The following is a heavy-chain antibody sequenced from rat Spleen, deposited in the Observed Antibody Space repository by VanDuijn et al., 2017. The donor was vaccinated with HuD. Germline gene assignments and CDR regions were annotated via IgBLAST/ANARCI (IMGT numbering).Heavy chain of an antibody. J-gene: IGHJ4*01. CDR2: IWGDGST. V-gene: IGHV2-1*01. CDR3: TRNRYRYTSGYVMDA. CDR1: GFSLISNS. D-gene: IGHD1-5*01. Sequence: QVQLRESGPGLVQPSQTLSLTCTVSGFSLISNSVHWVRQPPGKGLEWMGGIWGDGSTDFNSALKPRLTISRDTSKSQVFLKINSLQTEDTAIYFCTRNRYRYTSGYVMDAWGQGASVTVSS.